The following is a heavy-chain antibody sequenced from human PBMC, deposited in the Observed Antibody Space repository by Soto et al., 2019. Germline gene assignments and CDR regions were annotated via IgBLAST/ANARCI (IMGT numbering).Heavy chain of an antibody. Sequence: GGSLRLSCAASGFTFSSYAMHWVRQAPGKGLEWVAVISYDGSNKYYADSVKGRFTISRDNSKNTLYLQMNSLRAEDTAVYYCARDNYDFWSGYLGIDYWGQGTLVTVS. CDR3: ARDNYDFWSGYLGIDY. J-gene: IGHJ4*02. D-gene: IGHD3-3*01. CDR2: ISYDGSNK. CDR1: GFTFSSYA. V-gene: IGHV3-30-3*01.